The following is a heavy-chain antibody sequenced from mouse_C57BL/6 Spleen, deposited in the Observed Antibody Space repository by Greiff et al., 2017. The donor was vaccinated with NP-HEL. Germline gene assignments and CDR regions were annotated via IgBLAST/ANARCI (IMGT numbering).Heavy chain of an antibody. V-gene: IGHV1-54*01. Sequence: QVQLKQSGAELVRPGTSVKVSCKASGYAFTNYLIEWVKQRPGQGLEWIGVINPGSGGTNYNEKFKGKATLTADKSSSTAYMQLSSLTSEDSAVYFCARSDYDYPFAYWGQGTLVTVSA. CDR1: GYAFTNYL. CDR3: ARSDYDYPFAY. J-gene: IGHJ3*01. D-gene: IGHD2-4*01. CDR2: INPGSGGT.